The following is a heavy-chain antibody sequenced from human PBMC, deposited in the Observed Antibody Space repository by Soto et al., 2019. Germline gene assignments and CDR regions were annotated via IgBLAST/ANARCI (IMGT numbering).Heavy chain of an antibody. V-gene: IGHV4-59*01. J-gene: IGHJ4*02. CDR1: GGSISSYY. Sequence: QVQLQESGPGLVKPSETLSLTCTVSGGSISSYYWSWIGQPPGKGLEWIGYIYYSGSTNYNPSLKSRVTISVDTSKNQFSLKLTSVTAADTAVYYCVRRYGGNFDYWGQGTLVTVSS. CDR3: VRRYGGNFDY. D-gene: IGHD1-26*01. CDR2: IYYSGST.